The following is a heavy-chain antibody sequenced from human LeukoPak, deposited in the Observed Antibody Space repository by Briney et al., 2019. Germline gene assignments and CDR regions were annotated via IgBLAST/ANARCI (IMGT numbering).Heavy chain of an antibody. CDR1: GGSVGSRAYY. J-gene: IGHJ4*02. CDR3: ASEDLAVAGNFYY. Sequence: SETLSLTCTVSGGSVGSRAYYWSWIRQPAGKGLEYIGRIYTDGSSNHNPSLKSRVSISMDRSNNQFSLILMSVTAADTGVYYCASEDLAVAGNFYYWGQGALVTVSS. D-gene: IGHD6-19*01. CDR2: IYTDGSS. V-gene: IGHV4-61*02.